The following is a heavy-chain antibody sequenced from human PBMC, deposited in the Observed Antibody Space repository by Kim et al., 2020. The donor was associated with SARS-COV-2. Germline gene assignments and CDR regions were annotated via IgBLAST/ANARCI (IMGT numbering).Heavy chain of an antibody. CDR3: AREYGDYKNLDH. CDR2: T. D-gene: IGHD4-17*01. Sequence: THYGSSFKDRITVSRDNSKNTVFLQMGSLRVVDMGVYYCAREYGDYKNLDHWGQGTLVTVSS. J-gene: IGHJ4*02. V-gene: IGHV3-64*01.